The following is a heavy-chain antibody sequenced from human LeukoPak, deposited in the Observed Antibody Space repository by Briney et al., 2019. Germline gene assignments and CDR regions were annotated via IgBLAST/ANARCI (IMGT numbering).Heavy chain of an antibody. V-gene: IGHV1-18*01. J-gene: IGHJ4*02. Sequence: ASVKVSCKASGYTFTNFGISWVRQAPGQGLEWMGWISVYNGNTNYAQKLQGRVTVTTDTSTSTAYMEVRSLRSDDTAVYYCARDRSGSRPFDYWGQGTLVTVSS. CDR1: GYTFTNFG. CDR2: ISVYNGNT. CDR3: ARDRSGSRPFDY. D-gene: IGHD3-10*01.